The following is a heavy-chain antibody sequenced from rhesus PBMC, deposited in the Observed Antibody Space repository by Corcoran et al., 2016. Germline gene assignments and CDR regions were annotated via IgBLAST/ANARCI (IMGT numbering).Heavy chain of an antibody. CDR2: ISYSGST. CDR3: ARSYMIVVITPGGYFDL. J-gene: IGHJ2*01. Sequence: QVQLQESGPGLVKPSETLSLTCAVSGGSISRSYYYWSWIRQAPGKGLEWIGYISYSGSTSYNPSLKSRVTISRDTSKNQFSLKLSSVTAADTAVYYCARSYMIVVITPGGYFDLWGPGTPITISS. CDR1: GGSISRSYYY. D-gene: IGHD3-28*01. V-gene: IGHV4-122*02.